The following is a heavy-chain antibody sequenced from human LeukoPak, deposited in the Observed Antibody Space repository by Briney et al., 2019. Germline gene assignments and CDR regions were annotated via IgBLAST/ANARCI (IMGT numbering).Heavy chain of an antibody. CDR1: GGSISSYY. D-gene: IGHD5-18*01. V-gene: IGHV4-4*07. J-gene: IGHJ4*02. CDR3: ARDICGYNYGCFDS. Sequence: SETLSLTCTVSGGSISSYYWSWIRQPAGKGLEWIGRIYTSGSTNYNPSLKSRVTISVDTSKNQFSLKLSSVTAADTAVYYCARDICGYNYGCFDSWGQGTLVTVSS. CDR2: IYTSGST.